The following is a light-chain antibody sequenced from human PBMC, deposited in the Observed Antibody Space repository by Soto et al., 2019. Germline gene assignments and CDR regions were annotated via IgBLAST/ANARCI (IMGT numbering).Light chain of an antibody. CDR1: QGISNF. V-gene: IGKV1-27*01. Sequence: DIQMTQSPSSLSASVGDRVTITCRASQGISNFLAWYQQKPGKVPKLLISAASTLQSGVPSRFSGSGYGTDFTLTITSLQPEDLATYYCQKYSSVITFGQGTRLEIK. CDR2: AAS. CDR3: QKYSSVIT. J-gene: IGKJ5*01.